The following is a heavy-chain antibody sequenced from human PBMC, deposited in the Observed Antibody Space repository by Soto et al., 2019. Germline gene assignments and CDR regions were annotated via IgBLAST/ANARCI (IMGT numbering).Heavy chain of an antibody. CDR3: VRGYPYSSGP. CDR2: MNPNRGKT. V-gene: IGHV1-8*01. CDR1: GYTFTSHD. D-gene: IGHD3-22*01. J-gene: IGHJ5*02. Sequence: GASVKVSCKASGYTFTSHDITWVRQATGQGLEWMGWMNPNRGKTGYAQKFQGRLTMTRSTSISTAYMELSNLRSEDTAVYYCVRGYPYSSGPWGQGTLVTVSS.